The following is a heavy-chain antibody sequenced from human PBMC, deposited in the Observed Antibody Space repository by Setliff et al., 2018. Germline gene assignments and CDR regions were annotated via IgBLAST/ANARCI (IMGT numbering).Heavy chain of an antibody. V-gene: IGHV1-8*01. CDR1: GYSFSDYV. D-gene: IGHD5-12*01. Sequence: GASVKVSCKASGYSFSDYVINWVRQAPGQGLEWMGWMNAHSGNSGCAQKFQGRVTMTRDTSISTAYMELNSLQYEDTAVYYCARGRWFRLDKSAWSNWFDPWGQGTLVTVSS. CDR2: MNAHSGNS. CDR3: ARGRWFRLDKSAWSNWFDP. J-gene: IGHJ5*02.